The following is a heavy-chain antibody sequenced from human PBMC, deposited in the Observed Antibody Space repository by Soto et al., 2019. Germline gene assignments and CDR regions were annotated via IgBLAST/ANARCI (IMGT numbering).Heavy chain of an antibody. Sequence: ASVKVSCKASGYTFTSYGISWVRQAPGQGLEWMGWISAYNGNTNYAQKLQGRVTMTTDTSTSTAYMELRSLRSDDTAVYYCARETYYYDSSGYPLSNVFDIWGQGTMVTVS. CDR3: ARETYYYDSSGYPLSNVFDI. CDR2: ISAYNGNT. D-gene: IGHD3-22*01. J-gene: IGHJ3*02. V-gene: IGHV1-18*04. CDR1: GYTFTSYG.